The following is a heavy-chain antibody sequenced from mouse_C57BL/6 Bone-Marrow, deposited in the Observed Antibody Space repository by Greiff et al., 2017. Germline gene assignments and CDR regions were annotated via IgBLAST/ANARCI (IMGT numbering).Heavy chain of an antibody. CDR3: ARSGPLGRSFDY. D-gene: IGHD4-1*01. CDR2: IYPTSGRT. V-gene: IGHV1-55*01. J-gene: IGHJ2*01. Sequence: VQLQQPGAELVKPGASVKMSCKASGYTFTSYWITWVKQRPGQGLEWIGDIYPTSGRTNYNEKFQSKAILTVDTSSNTAYMQLSSLTSEDSAVFYWARSGPLGRSFDYWGQGTTLTVSS. CDR1: GYTFTSYW.